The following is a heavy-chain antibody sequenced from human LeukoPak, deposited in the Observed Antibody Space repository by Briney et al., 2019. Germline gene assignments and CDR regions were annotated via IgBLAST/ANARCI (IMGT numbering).Heavy chain of an antibody. Sequence: TGGSLRLSCAASGFTFSSYWMHWVRQAPGKGLVWVSRINSDGSSTSYADSVKGRFTISRDNAKNTLYLQMNSLRAEDTAVYYCAKDLAPVDTAMEGAFDYWGQGTLVTVSS. D-gene: IGHD5-18*01. V-gene: IGHV3-74*01. CDR1: GFTFSSYW. CDR3: AKDLAPVDTAMEGAFDY. J-gene: IGHJ4*02. CDR2: INSDGSST.